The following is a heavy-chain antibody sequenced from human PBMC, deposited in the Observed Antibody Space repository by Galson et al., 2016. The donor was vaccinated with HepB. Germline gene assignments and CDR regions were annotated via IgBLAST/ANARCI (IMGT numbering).Heavy chain of an antibody. D-gene: IGHD1-20*01. CDR1: GDSVSSNSAA. J-gene: IGHJ4*02. Sequence: CAISGDSVSSNSAAWNWIRQSPSRGLEWLGRTYYRSKWYNDYAVSVKSRITINPDTSKNQFSLQLNSVTPEDTAVYYCARVRRYSRNDGVFDYWGQGTPVTVSS. CDR3: ARVRRYSRNDGVFDY. CDR2: TYYRSKWYN. V-gene: IGHV6-1*01.